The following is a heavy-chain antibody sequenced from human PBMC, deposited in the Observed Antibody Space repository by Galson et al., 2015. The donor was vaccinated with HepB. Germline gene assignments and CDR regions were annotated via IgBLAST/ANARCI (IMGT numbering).Heavy chain of an antibody. Sequence: SLRLSCAASGFTFSSYTMNWVRQAPGKGLEWVAGISYDGSNKDYADSVKGRFIMSRDNSKNTLYVQMNSLKPKDTAVYYCARDQGLLRFGEAMDVWGRGTTVTVSS. D-gene: IGHD3-10*01. CDR3: ARDQGLLRFGEAMDV. CDR1: GFTFSSYT. V-gene: IGHV3-30-3*01. J-gene: IGHJ6*03. CDR2: ISYDGSNK.